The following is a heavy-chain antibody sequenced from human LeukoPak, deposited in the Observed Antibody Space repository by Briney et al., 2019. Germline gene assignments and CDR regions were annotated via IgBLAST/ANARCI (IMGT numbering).Heavy chain of an antibody. V-gene: IGHV4-59*07. CDR3: GGGIHRLDP. CDR2: IYYSGGT. D-gene: IGHD3-10*01. J-gene: IGHJ5*02. Sequence: PSDTLSLTCTVSGGTISSYYWSWIRQPPGQGLEWIGYIYYSGGTTYNPSLKSRITISVDTSTNHFSLKLRSVPAADTAVYYCGGGIHRLDPWGQGTLVTVSS. CDR1: GGTISSYY.